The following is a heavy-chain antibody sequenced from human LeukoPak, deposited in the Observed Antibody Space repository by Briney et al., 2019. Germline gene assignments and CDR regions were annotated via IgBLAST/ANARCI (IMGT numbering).Heavy chain of an antibody. Sequence: PGGSLRLSCAASGFTFSSYAMSWVRQAPGKGLEWVSAISGSGGSTYYADSVKGRFTISRDNSKNTLYLQMNSLRAKDTAVYYCASAPDYYDSSGYYSPYWGQGTLVTVSS. CDR2: ISGSGGST. CDR1: GFTFSSYA. V-gene: IGHV3-23*01. D-gene: IGHD3-22*01. J-gene: IGHJ4*02. CDR3: ASAPDYYDSSGYYSPY.